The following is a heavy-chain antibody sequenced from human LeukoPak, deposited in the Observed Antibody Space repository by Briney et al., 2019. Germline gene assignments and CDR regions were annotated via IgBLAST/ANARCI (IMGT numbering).Heavy chain of an antibody. CDR2: ISAYNGNT. V-gene: IGHV1-18*01. CDR3: ARDPPYGSGSSGYFDY. CDR1: GYTFTSYG. D-gene: IGHD3-10*01. J-gene: IGHJ4*02. Sequence: ASVKVSCKASGYTFTSYGISWVRQAPGQGLEWRGWISAYNGNTNYAQKLQGRVTMTTDTSTSTAYMELRSLRSDDTAVYYCARDPPYGSGSSGYFDYWGQGTLVTVSS.